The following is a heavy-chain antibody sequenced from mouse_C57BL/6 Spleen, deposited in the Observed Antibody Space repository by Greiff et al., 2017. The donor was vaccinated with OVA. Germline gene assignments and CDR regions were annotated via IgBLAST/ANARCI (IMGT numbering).Heavy chain of an antibody. D-gene: IGHD3-2*02. CDR3: ARGSAQVFAY. CDR2: IYPGDGDT. V-gene: IGHV1-80*01. CDR1: GYAFSSYW. Sequence: VQLQQSGAELVKPGASVKISGKASGYAFSSYWMNWVKQRPGKGLEWIGQIYPGDGDTNYNGKFKGKATLTADKSPSTAYMQLSSLTSEDSAVYFCARGSAQVFAYWGQGTLVTVSA. J-gene: IGHJ3*01.